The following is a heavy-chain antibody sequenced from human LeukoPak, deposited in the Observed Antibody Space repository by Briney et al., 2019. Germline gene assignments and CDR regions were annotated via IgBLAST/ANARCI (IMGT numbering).Heavy chain of an antibody. CDR3: ARGQLGISDAFDI. Sequence: GGSLRLSCAASGFTFSDYYMSWIRQAPGKGLEWVSYISSSGNSMYFADSVKGRFTISRDNAKNSLYLQMNSLRAEGTAVYYCARGQLGISDAFDIWGQGTMVTVSS. CDR2: ISSSGNSM. V-gene: IGHV3-11*01. CDR1: GFTFSDYY. J-gene: IGHJ3*02. D-gene: IGHD7-27*01.